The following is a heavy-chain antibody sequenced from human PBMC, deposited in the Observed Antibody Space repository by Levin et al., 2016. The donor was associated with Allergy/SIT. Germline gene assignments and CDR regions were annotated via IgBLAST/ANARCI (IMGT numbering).Heavy chain of an antibody. CDR3: ARQHYYGSGRYQFDY. Sequence: SETLSLTCTVSIGSISSTNYYWGWIRQPPGKGLEWIGSIYYSGSTYYNPSLKSRVTISVDTSKNQFSLKLSSVTAADTAVYYCARQHYYGSGRYQFDYWGQGTLVTVSS. J-gene: IGHJ4*02. CDR2: IYYSGST. V-gene: IGHV4-39*01. D-gene: IGHD3-10*01. CDR1: IGSISSTNYY.